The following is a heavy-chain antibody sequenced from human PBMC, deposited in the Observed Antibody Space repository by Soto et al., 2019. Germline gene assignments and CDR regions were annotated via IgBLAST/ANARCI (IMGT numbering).Heavy chain of an antibody. CDR1: GFTFSSYA. D-gene: IGHD6-13*01. CDR2: ISGSGGST. V-gene: IGHV3-23*01. J-gene: IGHJ5*02. CDR3: ARAHGSSWSYNWFDP. Sequence: GGSLRLSCAASGFTFSSYAMSWVRQAPGKGLEWVSAISGSGGSTYYADSVKGRFTISRDNSKSTLYLQMNSLRAEDTAVYYCARAHGSSWSYNWFDPWGQGTLVTVSS.